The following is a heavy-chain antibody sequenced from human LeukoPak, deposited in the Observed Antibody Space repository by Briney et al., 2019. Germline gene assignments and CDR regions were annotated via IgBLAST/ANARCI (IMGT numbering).Heavy chain of an antibody. CDR1: GASISSSSYY. CDR2: IYYSGST. J-gene: IGHJ6*03. D-gene: IGHD2-2*01. V-gene: IGHV4-39*01. CDR3: ARKFSSVPARLEYYYMDV. Sequence: SESLSLTCTVSGASISSSSYYCGWIRQPPWKGLEWIGSIYYSGSTYYNPSLKSRVTISVDTSKNQFSLKLSSVTAADTAVYYCARKFSSVPARLEYYYMDVWGKGTTVTVSS.